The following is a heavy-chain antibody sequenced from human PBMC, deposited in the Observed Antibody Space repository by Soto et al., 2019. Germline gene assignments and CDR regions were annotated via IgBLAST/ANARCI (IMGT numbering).Heavy chain of an antibody. CDR1: GGSFSGYY. CDR2: INHSGST. CDR3: ARGRYCSSTSCYYYYYYDMDV. V-gene: IGHV4-34*01. D-gene: IGHD2-2*01. Sequence: PSETLSLTCAVYGGSFSGYYWSWIRQPPGKGLEWIGEINHSGSTNYNPSLKSRVTISVDTSKNQFSLKLSSVTAADTAVYYCARGRYCSSTSCYYYYYYDMDVWGQGTTVTVSS. J-gene: IGHJ6*02.